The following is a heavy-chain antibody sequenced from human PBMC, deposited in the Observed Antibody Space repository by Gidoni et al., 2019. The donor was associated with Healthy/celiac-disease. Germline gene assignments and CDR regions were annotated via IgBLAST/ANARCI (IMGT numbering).Heavy chain of an antibody. CDR2: MNPNSGNT. CDR1: GYTFPCSD. Sequence: QFQLVQPWAELKKPESSSKVPRKASGYTFPCSDFHWVRQATGQGLEWMGWMNPNSGNTGDAQKFQGRVTVTRNTSSGTAYMELSSLRSEDTAVYYCARGLHPPNHVWFGLTGPSNWFDPWGQGTLVTVSS. J-gene: IGHJ5*02. D-gene: IGHD3-10*01. CDR3: ARGLHPPNHVWFGLTGPSNWFDP. V-gene: IGHV1-8*01.